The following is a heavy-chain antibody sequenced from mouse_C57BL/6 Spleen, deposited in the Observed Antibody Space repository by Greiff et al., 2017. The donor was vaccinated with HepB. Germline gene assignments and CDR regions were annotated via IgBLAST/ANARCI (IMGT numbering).Heavy chain of an antibody. CDR1: GYAFTNYL. D-gene: IGHD1-1*01. CDR2: INPGSGGT. J-gene: IGHJ1*03. Sequence: VKVVESGAELVRPGTSVKVSCKASGYAFTNYLIEWVKQRPGQGLEWIGVINPGSGGTNYNEKFKGKATLTADKSSSTAYMQLSSLTSEDSAVYFCARGVSSYWYFDVWGTGTTVTVSS. CDR3: ARGVSSYWYFDV. V-gene: IGHV1-54*01.